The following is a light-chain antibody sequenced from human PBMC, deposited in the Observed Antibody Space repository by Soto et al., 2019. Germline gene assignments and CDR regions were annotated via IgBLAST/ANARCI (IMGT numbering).Light chain of an antibody. CDR1: SSDVGGYNY. CDR2: EVS. V-gene: IGLV2-8*01. CDR3: SSYAGSNILGV. Sequence: QSALTQPPSASGSPGQSVTISCTGTSSDVGGYNYVSWYQQHPGKAPKLMIYEVSKRPSGVPDRFSGSKSGNTASLTVSGLQAADEADYYCSSYAGSNILGVFGGGTKLTVL. J-gene: IGLJ2*01.